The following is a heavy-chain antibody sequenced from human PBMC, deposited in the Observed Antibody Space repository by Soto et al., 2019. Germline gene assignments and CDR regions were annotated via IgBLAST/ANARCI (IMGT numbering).Heavy chain of an antibody. Sequence: GGSLRFSCAASGFTFSSHAMSWVRQATGKGLEWVSAIGTAGDTYYPGSVKGRFTISRENAKNSLYLQMNSLRAEDTAVYYCARDQESHGMDVWGQGTTVTVSS. CDR3: ARDQESHGMDV. D-gene: IGHD3-10*01. CDR2: IGTAGDT. CDR1: GFTFSSHA. J-gene: IGHJ6*02. V-gene: IGHV3-13*01.